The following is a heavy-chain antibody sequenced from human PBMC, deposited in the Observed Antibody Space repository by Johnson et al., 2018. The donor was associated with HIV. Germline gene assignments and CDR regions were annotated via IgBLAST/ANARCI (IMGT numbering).Heavy chain of an antibody. J-gene: IGHJ3*02. Sequence: VQVVESGGGVVRPGGSLRLSCAASGFTVSSNYMSWVRQAPGKGLEWVSVIYSGGSTYYADSVKGRFTISGDNSKNTLYLQMNSLRAEDTAVDYCATGAGGAFDIWGQGTMVTVSS. CDR2: IYSGGST. CDR1: GFTVSSNY. V-gene: IGHV3-53*01. CDR3: ATGAGGAFDI. D-gene: IGHD3-10*01.